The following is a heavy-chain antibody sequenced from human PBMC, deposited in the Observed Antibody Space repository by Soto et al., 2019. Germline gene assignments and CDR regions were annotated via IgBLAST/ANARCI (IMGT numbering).Heavy chain of an antibody. CDR1: GFNFSSYS. J-gene: IGHJ5*02. CDR3: AKDEAVAPPA. V-gene: IGHV3-23*01. Sequence: GGSQRLSCAASGFNFSSYSMSWVRQAPGKGLEWVSAISGSGGSTYYADSVKGRFTISRDNSKNALYLQMNSLRAEDTAVYYCAKDEAVAPPAWGQGTLVTVSS. D-gene: IGHD6-19*01. CDR2: ISGSGGST.